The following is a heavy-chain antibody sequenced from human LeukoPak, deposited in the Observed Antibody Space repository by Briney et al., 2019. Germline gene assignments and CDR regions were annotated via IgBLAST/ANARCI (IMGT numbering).Heavy chain of an antibody. Sequence: SETLSLTCAVYGGSFSGYYWSWIRQPPGKGLEWIGEINHSGSTNYNPSLKSRVTISVDTSKNQFSLKLSSVTAADTAVYYCARGESGGQPLSSFDIWGQGTMVTVSS. CDR3: ARGESGGQPLSSFDI. CDR2: INHSGST. V-gene: IGHV4-34*01. CDR1: GGSFSGYY. D-gene: IGHD2-2*01. J-gene: IGHJ3*02.